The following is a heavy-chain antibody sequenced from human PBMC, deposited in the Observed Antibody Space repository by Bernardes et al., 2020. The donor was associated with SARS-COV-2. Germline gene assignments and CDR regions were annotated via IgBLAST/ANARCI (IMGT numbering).Heavy chain of an antibody. D-gene: IGHD3-3*01. CDR1: GYTLTELS. J-gene: IGHJ6*02. CDR2: FDPEDGET. Sequence: ASVEVSCKVSGYTLTELSMHWVRQAPGKGLEWMGGFDPEDGETIYAQKFQGRVTMTEDTSTDTAYMELSSLRSEDTAVYYCAGVVISPYYYYGMDVWGQGTTVTVSS. CDR3: AGVVISPYYYYGMDV. V-gene: IGHV1-24*01.